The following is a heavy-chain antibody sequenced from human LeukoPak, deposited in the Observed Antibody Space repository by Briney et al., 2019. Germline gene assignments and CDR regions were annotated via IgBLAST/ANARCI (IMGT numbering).Heavy chain of an antibody. V-gene: IGHV3-15*01. D-gene: IGHD2-15*01. Sequence: GGPLRLSCGASGITFSNAGMSGVRQAPGKGQEWVGRVKSNTEGGTTDYAAPVKGRFTISRDDSKNTLYLQMNTLKTEDTGVYYCTTASDCSGGTCYFDYWGQGTLVTVSS. CDR1: GITFSNAG. CDR3: TTASDCSGGTCYFDY. CDR2: VKSNTEGGTT. J-gene: IGHJ4*02.